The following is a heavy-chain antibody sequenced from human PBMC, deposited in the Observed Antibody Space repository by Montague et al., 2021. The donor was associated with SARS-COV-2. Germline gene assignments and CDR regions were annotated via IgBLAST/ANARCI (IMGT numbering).Heavy chain of an antibody. CDR3: AREEGDYGGMDV. V-gene: IGHV4-30-2*01. CDR2: IYHSGST. CDR1: GGSISSGGYS. J-gene: IGHJ6*02. D-gene: IGHD3-16*01. Sequence: TLSLTSAVSGGSISSGGYSWSWIRQPPGKGLEWIGYIYHSGSTYYNPSLKSRVTISVDRSKNQFSLKLSSVTAADTAVYYCAREEGDYGGMDVWGQGTTVTVSS.